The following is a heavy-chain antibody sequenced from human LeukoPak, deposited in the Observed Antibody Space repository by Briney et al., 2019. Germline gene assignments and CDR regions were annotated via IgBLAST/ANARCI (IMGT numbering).Heavy chain of an antibody. CDR1: GGSISSGGYY. V-gene: IGHV4-31*03. Sequence: PSQTLSLTCTVSGGSISSGGYYWSWIRQHPGTGLEWIGYIYYSGSTYYNPSLKSRVTISVDTSKNQFSLKLSSVTAADTAVYYCARAALTTVTPIDYWGQGTLVTVSS. CDR2: IYYSGST. CDR3: ARAALTTVTPIDY. D-gene: IGHD4-17*01. J-gene: IGHJ4*02.